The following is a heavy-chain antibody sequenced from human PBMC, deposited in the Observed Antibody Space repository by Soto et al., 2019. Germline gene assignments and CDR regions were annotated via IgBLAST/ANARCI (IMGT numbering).Heavy chain of an antibody. J-gene: IGHJ3*02. Sequence: ASVKVSCKASGYTFTSYGISWVRQAPGQGLEWMGWISAYNGNTNYAQKLQSRVTMTTDTSTSTAYMELRSLRSDDTAVYYCARTITIFGVVNDAFDIWGQGTMVTV. V-gene: IGHV1-18*01. CDR2: ISAYNGNT. CDR1: GYTFTSYG. D-gene: IGHD3-3*01. CDR3: ARTITIFGVVNDAFDI.